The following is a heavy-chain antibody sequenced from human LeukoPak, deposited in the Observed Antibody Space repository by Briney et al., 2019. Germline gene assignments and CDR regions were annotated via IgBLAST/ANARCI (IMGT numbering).Heavy chain of an antibody. CDR3: ARGGYVWPPPFDL. V-gene: IGHV4-38-2*02. CDR2: VYHSGST. D-gene: IGHD3-16*01. CDR1: GFSINSGYY. Sequence: SETLSLTCTVSGFSINSGYYWGWIRPPPGRGLEWIGSVYHSGSTYYNPSLKNRVTMSVDTSKNQFSLKLSSVTAADTAVYYCARGGYVWPPPFDLWGQGTLVTVSS. J-gene: IGHJ4*02.